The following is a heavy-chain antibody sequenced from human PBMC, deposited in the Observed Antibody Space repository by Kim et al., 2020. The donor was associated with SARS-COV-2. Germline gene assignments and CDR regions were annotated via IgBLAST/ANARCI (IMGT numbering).Heavy chain of an antibody. V-gene: IGHV3-49*02. D-gene: IGHD3-10*01. CDR3: TGGLVRGDL. CDR2: GGTT. Sequence: GGTTEYAASVKGRFTISRDNSKSIAYLQMNSLKTEDTAVYYCTGGLVRGDLWGQGTLVTVSS. J-gene: IGHJ5*02.